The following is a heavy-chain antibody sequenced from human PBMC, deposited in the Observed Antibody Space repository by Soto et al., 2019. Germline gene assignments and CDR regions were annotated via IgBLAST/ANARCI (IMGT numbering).Heavy chain of an antibody. D-gene: IGHD5-18*01. CDR2: ISHDGNNK. J-gene: IGHJ4*02. CDR1: GFTFNRHP. V-gene: IGHV3-30-3*01. CDR3: AREPSYGSKSSFDY. Sequence: GGSLRLSCAASGFTFNRHPLHWVRQAPGKGLEWVAVISHDGNNKYYADSVKGRFTISRDNSMNTLYLQMNSLRAEDTAVYYCAREPSYGSKSSFDYWGQGTLVTVS.